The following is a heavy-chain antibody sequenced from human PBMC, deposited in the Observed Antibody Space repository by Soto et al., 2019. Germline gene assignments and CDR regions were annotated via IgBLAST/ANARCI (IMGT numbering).Heavy chain of an antibody. D-gene: IGHD4-4*01. V-gene: IGHV4-30-4*01. CDR2: IYDSGST. CDR3: DRGRDYTNDFVY. J-gene: IGHJ4*02. CDR1: GGSIISGDYY. Sequence: QVQLQESGPGLVKPSQTLSLTCTVSGGSIISGDYYCSWIRQSPGKGLEWIGYIYDSGSTYYNPSLNRRLXXXVXXSNTLLSMRLSSVIAAVTAVYYCDRGRDYTNDFVYWGQGSLVTVSS.